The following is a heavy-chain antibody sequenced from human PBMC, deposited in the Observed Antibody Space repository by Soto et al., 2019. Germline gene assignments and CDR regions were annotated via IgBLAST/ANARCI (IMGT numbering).Heavy chain of an antibody. V-gene: IGHV3-30*03. Sequence: QVQLVESGGGVVQPGRSLRLSCAASGFTFRTYGMHWARQAPGKGLEWLAMTSHDGVSKYYADSVKGRFTISRDNSKNTLYLQMNTLGAEDTALYYCSTIFGVASDFWGQGTLVTVSS. D-gene: IGHD3-3*01. CDR3: STIFGVASDF. CDR1: GFTFRTYG. CDR2: TSHDGVSK. J-gene: IGHJ4*01.